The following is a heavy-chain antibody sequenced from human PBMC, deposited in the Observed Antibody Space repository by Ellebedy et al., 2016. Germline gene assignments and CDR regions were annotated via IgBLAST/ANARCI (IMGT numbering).Heavy chain of an antibody. CDR2: ISYDGSNK. Sequence: GESLKISXAASGFTFSSYAMHWVRQAPGKGLEWVAVISYDGSNKYYADSVKGRFTISRDNSKNTLYLQMNSLRAEDTAVYYCASLVDCGSDCWTRRFDPWGQGILVTVSS. J-gene: IGHJ5*02. V-gene: IGHV3-30-3*01. CDR1: GFTFSSYA. D-gene: IGHD2-21*02. CDR3: ASLVDCGSDCWTRRFDP.